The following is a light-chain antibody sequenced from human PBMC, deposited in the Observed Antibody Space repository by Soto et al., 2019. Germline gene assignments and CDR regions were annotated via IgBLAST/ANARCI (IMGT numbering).Light chain of an antibody. CDR1: RSDVGGSRF. CDR2: GVT. Sequence: QSALTQPASVSGSPGQSITISCTGTRSDVGGSRFVSWYQQHPGKAPQLMIHGVTNRPSGVSNRFSGSKSGNTASLTISGLQPEDEADYYCSSYTTSTTVVFGGGTKLTVL. J-gene: IGLJ2*01. V-gene: IGLV2-14*01. CDR3: SSYTTSTTVV.